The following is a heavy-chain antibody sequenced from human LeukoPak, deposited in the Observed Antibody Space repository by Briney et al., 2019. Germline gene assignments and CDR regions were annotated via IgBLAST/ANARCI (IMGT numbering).Heavy chain of an antibody. Sequence: GASVKVSCKASGYTFTGYYMHWVRQAPGQGLEWMGRINPNSGGTNYAQKFQGRVTMTGDTSISTAYMELSRLRSDDTAVYYCASLWFGELFRMDVWGKGTTVTVSS. J-gene: IGHJ6*04. CDR1: GYTFTGYY. V-gene: IGHV1-2*06. CDR2: INPNSGGT. CDR3: ASLWFGELFRMDV. D-gene: IGHD3-10*01.